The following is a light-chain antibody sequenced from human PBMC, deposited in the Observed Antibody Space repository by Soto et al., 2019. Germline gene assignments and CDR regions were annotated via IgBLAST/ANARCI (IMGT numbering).Light chain of an antibody. J-gene: IGKJ3*01. Sequence: AIQMTQSPSSLSASVGYRVTITCRSSQGIRNDLDWFQQKPGKAPKLLIYAASNLQSGVPARFSGSGSGTDFTLTISSLQTEEFATYYCLQKDFYPFTFGTGTKLDIK. CDR3: LQKDFYPFT. CDR2: AAS. CDR1: QGIRND. V-gene: IGKV1-6*01.